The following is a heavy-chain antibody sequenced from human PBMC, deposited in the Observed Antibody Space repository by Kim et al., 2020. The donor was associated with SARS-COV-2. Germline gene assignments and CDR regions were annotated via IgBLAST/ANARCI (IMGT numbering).Heavy chain of an antibody. D-gene: IGHD5-12*01. V-gene: IGHV3-20*01. J-gene: IGHJ2*01. Sequence: GGSLRLSCAASGFTFDDYGMSWVRQAPGKGLEWVSGINWNGGSTGYADSVKGRFTISRDNAKNSLYLQMNSLRAEDTALYHCAALYSGYDNGYFDLWGRGTRGTVSS. CDR1: GFTFDDYG. CDR3: AALYSGYDNGYFDL. CDR2: INWNGGST.